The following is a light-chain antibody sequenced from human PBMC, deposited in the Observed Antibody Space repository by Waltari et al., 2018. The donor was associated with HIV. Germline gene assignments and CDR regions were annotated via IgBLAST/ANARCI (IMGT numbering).Light chain of an antibody. CDR1: QSLLHSDGKTY. CDR2: EVS. Sequence: EIVMTQTPLSLSVTPGQPASISCKSSQSLLHSDGKTYLYWYLQRPGQPPQPLMYEVSTRFAGVPDRFSGSGSGTDFTLRISRVEAEYVGVYYCMQTVQLSWTFGQGTKVQIK. V-gene: IGKV2D-29*01. CDR3: MQTVQLSWT. J-gene: IGKJ1*01.